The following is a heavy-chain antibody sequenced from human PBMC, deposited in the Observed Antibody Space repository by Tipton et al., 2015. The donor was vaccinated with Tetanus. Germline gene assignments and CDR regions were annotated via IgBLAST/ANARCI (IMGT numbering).Heavy chain of an antibody. CDR1: GGSISSSSYY. CDR2: IYYSGST. Sequence: TLSLTCTVSGGSISSSSYYWGWIRQPPGKGLEWIGSIYYSGSTYYNPSLKSRVTISVDTSKNQFSLKLSSVTAADTAVYYCASHDSSGYASNYWYFDLWGRGTLVTVSS. J-gene: IGHJ2*01. V-gene: IGHV4-39*01. D-gene: IGHD3-22*01. CDR3: ASHDSSGYASNYWYFDL.